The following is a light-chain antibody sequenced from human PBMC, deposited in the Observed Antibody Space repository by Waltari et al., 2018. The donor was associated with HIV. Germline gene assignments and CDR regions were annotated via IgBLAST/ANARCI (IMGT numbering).Light chain of an antibody. CDR2: LAS. J-gene: IGKJ2*01. CDR3: LQGLRAPFA. V-gene: IGKV2-28*01. Sequence: DILISQSPRSLSVTPGESASTSCWATDSLLHGNNKRNYIDWYVQKPGQTPRLLIYLASSRASGVPARFACIGSGTNFTLRITKVAPEDVGTYYCLQGLRAPFAFGQGT. CDR1: DSLLHGNNKRNY.